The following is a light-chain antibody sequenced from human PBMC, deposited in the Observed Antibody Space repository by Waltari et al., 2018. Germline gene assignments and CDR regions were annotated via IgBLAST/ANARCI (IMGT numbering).Light chain of an antibody. CDR2: AFT. V-gene: IGLV2-14*03. CDR1: SSDIGGYNY. CDR3: GSYRSSALEAI. Sequence: QSALTQPAAVSGSHGQSITLSCTGTSSDIGGYNYVSWYQQHQGKAPKLVIYAFTNRPSGVSNRFSGSKSGNTASLTISGLQAEDEAAYYCGSYRSSALEAIFGGGTKLTVL. J-gene: IGLJ2*01.